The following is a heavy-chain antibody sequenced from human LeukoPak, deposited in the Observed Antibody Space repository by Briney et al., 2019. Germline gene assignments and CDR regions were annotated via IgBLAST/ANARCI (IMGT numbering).Heavy chain of an antibody. CDR2: ISYDGSNK. D-gene: IGHD3-22*01. CDR1: GFTFSSYG. Sequence: GGSLRLSCAASGFTFSSYGMYWVRQAPGKGLEWVAVISYDGSNKYYGDSVKGRFTISRDNSKNTLYLQMNSLRAEDTAVYYCAKVHLTYYYDSSGYGFQDFWGQGTLVTVSP. V-gene: IGHV3-30*18. J-gene: IGHJ4*02. CDR3: AKVHLTYYYDSSGYGFQDF.